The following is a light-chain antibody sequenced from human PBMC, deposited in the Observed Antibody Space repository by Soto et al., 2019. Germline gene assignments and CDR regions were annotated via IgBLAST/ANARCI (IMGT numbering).Light chain of an antibody. Sequence: ALTQPASVSGSPGQSITISCTGTSSDVGGYNYVSWYQQHPGKAPKLMIYDVSNRPSGVSNRFSGSKSGNTASLTISGLQAEDEADYYCSSYTSSSTLDVFGTGTKLTVL. CDR3: SSYTSSSTLDV. CDR1: SSDVGGYNY. J-gene: IGLJ1*01. V-gene: IGLV2-14*01. CDR2: DVS.